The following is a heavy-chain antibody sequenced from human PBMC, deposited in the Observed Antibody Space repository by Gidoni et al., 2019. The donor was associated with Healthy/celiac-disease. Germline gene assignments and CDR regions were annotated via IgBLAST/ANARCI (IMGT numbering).Heavy chain of an antibody. CDR2: IYYSGST. V-gene: IGHV4-59*08. D-gene: IGHD3-22*01. CDR1: GCSISRYY. CDR3: ARQAYYYDSSGYPTSDWYFDL. J-gene: IGHJ2*01. Sequence: QVQLQESGPGLVKPSETLSLTCTVSGCSISRYYWSWIRQPPGKGLEWIGYIYYSGSTNYNPSLKSRVTISVDTSKNQFSLKLSSVTAADTAVYYCARQAYYYDSSGYPTSDWYFDLWGRGTLVTVSS.